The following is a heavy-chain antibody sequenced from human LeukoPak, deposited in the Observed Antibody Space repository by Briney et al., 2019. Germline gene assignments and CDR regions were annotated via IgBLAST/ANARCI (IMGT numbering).Heavy chain of an antibody. CDR1: GFTLNSYG. J-gene: IGHJ4*02. CDR2: IWYDGSNK. V-gene: IGHV3-33*01. Sequence: GGSLRLPCAASGFTLNSYGLHWVRQAPGKGLEWVAVIWYDGSNKYYADSVKGRFTISRDHSKNTLYLQMNSLRVDDTAVYFCASGDGYLQPYWGQGTLVTVSS. CDR3: ASGDGYLQPY. D-gene: IGHD2-21*01.